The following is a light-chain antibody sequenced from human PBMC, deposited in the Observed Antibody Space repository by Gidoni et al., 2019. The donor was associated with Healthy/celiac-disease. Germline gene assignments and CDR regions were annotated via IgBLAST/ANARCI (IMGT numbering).Light chain of an antibody. V-gene: IGLV1-40*01. J-gene: IGLJ3*02. CDR2: GNS. CDR1: SSNIGAGYD. CDR3: QSYDSSLSGGV. Sequence: QSVLTQPPSVSGAPGQRVTISLTGSSSNIGAGYDVHWSQQLPGTAPKLLIYGNSNRPSGVPDRFSGSKSGTSASLAITGLQAEDEADYYCQSYDSSLSGGVFGGGTKLTVL.